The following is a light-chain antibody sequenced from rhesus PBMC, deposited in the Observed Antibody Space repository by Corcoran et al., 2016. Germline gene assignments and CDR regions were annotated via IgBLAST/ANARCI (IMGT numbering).Light chain of an antibody. J-gene: IGKJ1*01. CDR3: QQYNNSPWT. Sequence: DIQMTQSPSSLSASVGDTVTITCRASQTISTWLDWYQQKPGKAPKVLLYKASSLQSGVPSRFSGSGAGTDFTLTISSLQPEDFATYYCQQYNNSPWTFGHGTKVEIK. V-gene: IGKV1-22*01. CDR1: QTISTW. CDR2: KAS.